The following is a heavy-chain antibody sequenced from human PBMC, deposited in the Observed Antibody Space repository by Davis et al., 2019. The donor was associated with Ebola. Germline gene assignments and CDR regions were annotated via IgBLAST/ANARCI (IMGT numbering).Heavy chain of an antibody. Sequence: ASVKVSCKASGYTFTSYYMHWVRQAPGQGLEWMGWISAYNGNTNYAQKLQGRVTMTTDTSTSTAYMELRSLRSDDTAVYYCARVSLFGVVIPLYDAFDIWGQGTMVTVSS. CDR1: GYTFTSYY. J-gene: IGHJ3*02. CDR2: ISAYNGNT. D-gene: IGHD3-3*01. V-gene: IGHV1-18*04. CDR3: ARVSLFGVVIPLYDAFDI.